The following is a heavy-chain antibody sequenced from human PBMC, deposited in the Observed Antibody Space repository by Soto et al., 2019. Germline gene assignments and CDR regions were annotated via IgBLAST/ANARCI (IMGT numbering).Heavy chain of an antibody. V-gene: IGHV3-30*18. CDR3: AKDGKYHFDY. D-gene: IGHD1-1*01. J-gene: IGHJ4*02. CDR2: ISYDGSNK. Sequence: GGSLRLSCAASGFTFSSYGMHWVRQAPGKGLEWVAVISYDGSNKYYADSVKGRFTISRDNSKNTLYLQMNSLRAEDTAVYYCAKDGKYHFDYRGQGTLVTVSS. CDR1: GFTFSSYG.